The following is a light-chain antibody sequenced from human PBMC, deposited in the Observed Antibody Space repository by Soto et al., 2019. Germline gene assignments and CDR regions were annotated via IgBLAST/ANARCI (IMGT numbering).Light chain of an antibody. CDR3: QHRHSYPIT. Sequence: DIQLTQSPSFLSASVGDRVTITCRASQAISNYLAWYQQKPGEAPNLMIQTASTLQSGVPSRFSGSGSGTEFTLPISSLQTEDFATYYCQHRHSYPITFGPGTRLEIK. V-gene: IGKV1-9*01. J-gene: IGKJ5*01. CDR2: TAS. CDR1: QAISNY.